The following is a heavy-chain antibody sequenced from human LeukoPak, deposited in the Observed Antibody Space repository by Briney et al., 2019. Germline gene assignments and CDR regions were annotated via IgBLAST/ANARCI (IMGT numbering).Heavy chain of an antibody. CDR1: GFAFSSYA. CDR3: AKYYYDSSGYYNYFDY. D-gene: IGHD3-22*01. CDR2: ISRRDDYT. V-gene: IGHV3-23*01. J-gene: IGHJ4*02. Sequence: GGSLRLSCAASGFAFSSYAMSWVRQPPGKGLEWVSVISRRDDYTYYADSVKGRFTISRDNSKNTLYLQMNTLRAEDTAVYYCAKYYYDSSGYYNYFDYWGQGTLVTVSS.